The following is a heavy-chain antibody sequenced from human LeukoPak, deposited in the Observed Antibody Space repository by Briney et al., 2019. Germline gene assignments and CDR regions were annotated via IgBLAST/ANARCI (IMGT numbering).Heavy chain of an antibody. V-gene: IGHV3-53*01. J-gene: IGHJ3*01. Sequence: RPGGSLRLSCAASGFIVSSNYMSWVRRAPGKGLEWVSVIYSGGTTYYADSVKGRFTISRDNSNNTLYLQMNSLRAEDTAVYYCAREDDSWGPSNLDLWGQGTMVTVSS. D-gene: IGHD7-27*01. CDR2: IYSGGTT. CDR3: AREDDSWGPSNLDL. CDR1: GFIVSSNY.